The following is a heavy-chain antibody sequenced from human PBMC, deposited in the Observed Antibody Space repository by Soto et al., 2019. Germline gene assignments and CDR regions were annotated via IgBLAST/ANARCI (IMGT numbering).Heavy chain of an antibody. CDR3: ARDSSSWYNGYMDV. Sequence: QVQLVQSGAEVKKPGASVEVSCKASGYAFTGYYIHWVRQAPGQGLEWMGWINANSGGTNYAQKFEERVTMTSDTSITTAYMELQRLKSDDTAVYYCARDSSSWYNGYMDVWGQGTTVTVS. CDR1: GYAFTGYY. D-gene: IGHD3-22*01. V-gene: IGHV1-2*02. J-gene: IGHJ6*03. CDR2: INANSGGT.